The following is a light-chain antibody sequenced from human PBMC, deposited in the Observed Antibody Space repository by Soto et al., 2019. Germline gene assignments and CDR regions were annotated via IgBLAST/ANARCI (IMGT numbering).Light chain of an antibody. CDR2: DAS. V-gene: IGKV3-15*01. CDR1: QSVRSS. J-gene: IGKJ1*01. Sequence: EIVMTQSPCTLSVSPWERSTLFFLASQSVRSSLAWYQQKPGQAPRLFIYDASTRATGIPARFSGSGSGTEFTLTISSLQPEDFAVYYCQQYYNWPRTFGQGTKVDIK. CDR3: QQYYNWPRT.